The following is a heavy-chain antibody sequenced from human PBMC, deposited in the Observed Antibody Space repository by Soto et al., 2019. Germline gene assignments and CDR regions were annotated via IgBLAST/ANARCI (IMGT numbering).Heavy chain of an antibody. J-gene: IGHJ3*01. D-gene: IGHD2-8*01. CDR2: VSDSGGGT. V-gene: IGHV3-23*01. CDR3: AKAGGVRVLDAFDV. CDR1: GFTFSNYA. Sequence: GGSLRLSCAASGFTFSNYAMSWVRQAPGKGLEWVAAVSDSGGGTYFADSVKGRFTISRDNSKNTLYLQMNSLRAEDTALYYCAKAGGVRVLDAFDVWGQGTMVTVS.